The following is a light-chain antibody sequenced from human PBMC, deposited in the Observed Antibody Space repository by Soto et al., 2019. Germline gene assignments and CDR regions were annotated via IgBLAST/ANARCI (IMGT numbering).Light chain of an antibody. V-gene: IGKV1-39*01. CDR3: QHSYSMPIA. CDR2: AAS. CDR1: QNIIRH. Sequence: DIQMTHSPSSVSASLGDGVTITCRASQNIIRHLNWYQHKPGRAPRLLIYAASTLQSGVPSRFTGSGSGTEFTLTISGLQPEDFATYYCQHSYSMPIAFGQGTRLEIK. J-gene: IGKJ5*01.